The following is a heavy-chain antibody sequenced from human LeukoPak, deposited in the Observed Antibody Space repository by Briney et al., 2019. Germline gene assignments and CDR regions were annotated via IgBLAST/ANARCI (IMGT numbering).Heavy chain of an antibody. CDR3: ARGSLVEPATLGGGGYFDY. Sequence: ASVKVSCKASGGTFNTYAISWVRQAPGQGLEWMGGIIPIFSTADYPQKFQGRVTITTDESTTTAYMELSNLRSDDTAVYFCARGSLVEPATLGGGGYFDYWGPGTLVTVSS. CDR2: IIPIFSTA. V-gene: IGHV1-69*05. J-gene: IGHJ4*02. D-gene: IGHD2-2*01. CDR1: GGTFNTYA.